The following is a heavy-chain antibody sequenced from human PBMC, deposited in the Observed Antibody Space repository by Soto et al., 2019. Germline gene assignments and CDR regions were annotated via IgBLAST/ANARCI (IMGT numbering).Heavy chain of an antibody. CDR1: GGSISGYH. CDR3: ARRLCSGDSCYSSLDY. D-gene: IGHD2-15*01. J-gene: IGHJ4*02. V-gene: IGHV4-59*01. CDR2: IYYSGST. Sequence: QVQLQESGPGLVKPSETLSLTCTVSGGSISGYHWSWIRQPPGKGLEWIGYIYYSGSTNYNPSLRSRVTISIDTSKSQFSLKLSSVTAADTAVYYCARRLCSGDSCYSSLDYWGQGTLVTVSS.